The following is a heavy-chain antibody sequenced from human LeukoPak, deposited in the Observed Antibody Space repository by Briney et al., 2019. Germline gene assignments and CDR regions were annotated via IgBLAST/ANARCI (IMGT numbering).Heavy chain of an antibody. CDR1: GFIFSSYA. Sequence: GGSLRLSCAASGFIFSSYAMSWVRQAPGKGLEWVANIKQDGSEKYYVDSVKGRFTISRDNAKNSLYLQMNSLRAEDTAVYYCARGDTMVRGVIKAYYYYYMDVWGKGTTVTVSS. D-gene: IGHD3-10*01. J-gene: IGHJ6*03. CDR2: IKQDGSEK. CDR3: ARGDTMVRGVIKAYYYYYMDV. V-gene: IGHV3-7*01.